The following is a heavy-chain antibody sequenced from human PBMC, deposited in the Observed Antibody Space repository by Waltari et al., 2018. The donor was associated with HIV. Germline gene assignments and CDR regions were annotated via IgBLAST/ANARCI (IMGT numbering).Heavy chain of an antibody. CDR3: ARGRNSYFDY. CDR2: IYSTGAA. CDR1: GDSISDSY. J-gene: IGHJ4*02. V-gene: IGHV4-4*07. Sequence: QMQLQESGPGLLKPSGTLSLTCSVSGDSISDSYLSWIRPPAGKEVAWIGSIYSTGAANYNPSLKSRVTMSVDTSKNQVSLTLLSVTAADTAVYYCARGRNSYFDYWGRGNLVTVSS.